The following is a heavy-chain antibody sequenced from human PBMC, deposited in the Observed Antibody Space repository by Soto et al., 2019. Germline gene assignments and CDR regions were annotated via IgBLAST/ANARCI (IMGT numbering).Heavy chain of an antibody. J-gene: IGHJ5*02. D-gene: IGHD6-19*01. V-gene: IGHV4-31*03. CDR1: GGSISSGGYY. CDR3: AARPYSSGSGWFDP. CDR2: IYYSGST. Sequence: QVQLQESGPGLVKPSQTLSLTCTVSGGSISSGGYYWSWIRQHPGKGLEWIGYIYYSGSTYYNPSLKSRVTISVDTSKNQFSLKLSSVTAADTAVYYCAARPYSSGSGWFDPWGQGTLSPSPQ.